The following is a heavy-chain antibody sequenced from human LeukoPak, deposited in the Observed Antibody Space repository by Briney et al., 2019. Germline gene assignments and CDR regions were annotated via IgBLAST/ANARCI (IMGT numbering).Heavy chain of an antibody. J-gene: IGHJ5*02. CDR3: ARAYSGNYYNWFDP. V-gene: IGHV3-74*01. CDR2: INSDGTST. CDR1: GFTFSSNW. D-gene: IGHD1-26*01. Sequence: GGSLRLSCAAAGFTFSSNWMHWVRQAPGKGLVWVSRINSDGTSTIYADSVKGRFTISRDNAENTLYLQMNILRAEDTAVYYCARAYSGNYYNWFDPWGQGTLVTVSS.